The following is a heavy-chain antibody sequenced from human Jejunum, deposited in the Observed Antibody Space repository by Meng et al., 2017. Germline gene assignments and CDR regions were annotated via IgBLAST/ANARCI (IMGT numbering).Heavy chain of an antibody. CDR2: IYSFGRP. CDR1: GGSISNYY. V-gene: IGHV4-59*01. CDR3: ARIGGTYEPPFDY. J-gene: IGHJ4*02. D-gene: IGHD3-16*01. Sequence: GSLRLSCSVSGGSISNYYWSWIRQAPGKGMEWIGYIYSFGRPYYNASLKGRATISVDTAKNQFSLKLTSVTAADTAVYYCARIGGTYEPPFDYWGQGALVTVSS.